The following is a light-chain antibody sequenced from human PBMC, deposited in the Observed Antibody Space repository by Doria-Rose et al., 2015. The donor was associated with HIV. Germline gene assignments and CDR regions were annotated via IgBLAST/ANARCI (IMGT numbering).Light chain of an antibody. CDR1: QSFSSTC. V-gene: IGKV3-20*01. J-gene: IGKJ1*01. Sequence: DIVMNQTPGPLSLSPGERATLSCRASQSFSSTCLAWYQQNPGQAPSLLIYDGSTRATGIPDRFSASGSGTDFTLTINRLEPEDFAMYYCHQYGTSWTFGQGTKVEI. CDR3: HQYGTSWT. CDR2: DGS.